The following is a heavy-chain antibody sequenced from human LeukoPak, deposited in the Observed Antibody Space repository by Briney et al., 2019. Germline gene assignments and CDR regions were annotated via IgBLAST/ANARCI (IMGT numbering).Heavy chain of an antibody. D-gene: IGHD2-2*01. Sequence: PGGSLRLSGAASGFTFDDYARHWVRQPPGKSLEWVSLISGDGGSTYYADSVKGRFTVSRDNSKNSLYLQMSSLRTEDTALYYCAKDISRNFVVVPAADYWGQGTLVTVSS. CDR1: GFTFDDYA. V-gene: IGHV3-43*02. CDR3: AKDISRNFVVVPAADY. J-gene: IGHJ4*02. CDR2: ISGDGGST.